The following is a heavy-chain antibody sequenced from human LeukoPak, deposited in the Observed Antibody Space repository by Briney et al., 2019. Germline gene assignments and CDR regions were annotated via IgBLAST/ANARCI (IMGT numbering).Heavy chain of an antibody. V-gene: IGHV3-9*01. CDR3: ARCPIAVAGTLGAAFDI. D-gene: IGHD6-19*01. CDR1: GFTFDDYA. Sequence: PGGSLRLSRAASGFTFDDYAMHWVRQAPGKGLEWVSGISWNSGSIGYADSVKGRFTISRDNAKNSLYLQMNSLRAEDTALYYCARCPIAVAGTLGAAFDIWGQGTMVTVSS. CDR2: ISWNSGSI. J-gene: IGHJ3*02.